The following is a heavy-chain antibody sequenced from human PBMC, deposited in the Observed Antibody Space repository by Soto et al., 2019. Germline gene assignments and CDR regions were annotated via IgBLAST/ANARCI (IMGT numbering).Heavy chain of an antibody. Sequence: PSETLSLTCSVSGGSISSSFWSWIRQPPGKELEWIGYISYSGSTTYNPSLKSRITLSVDTSKNQFSLRVASVTAADTAVYYCARGHRAMEYYYYYGMDVWGQGTTVTVSS. D-gene: IGHD5-18*01. CDR1: GGSISSSF. V-gene: IGHV4-59*01. CDR3: ARGHRAMEYYYYYGMDV. CDR2: ISYSGST. J-gene: IGHJ6*02.